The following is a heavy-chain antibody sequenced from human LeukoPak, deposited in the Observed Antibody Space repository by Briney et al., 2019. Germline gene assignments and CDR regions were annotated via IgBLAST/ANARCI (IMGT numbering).Heavy chain of an antibody. Sequence: SETLSLTCTVSGGSISPYYWSWIRQSPGKGLEWIGYIYHSGKTYYNPSLKSRITISVDTSKNQFSLKVTSVTAADTAVYYCARDWGVTGRPGYMDVWGKGTTVTVSS. CDR3: ARDWGVTGRPGYMDV. J-gene: IGHJ6*03. CDR1: GGSISPYY. V-gene: IGHV4-59*01. D-gene: IGHD6-6*01. CDR2: IYHSGKT.